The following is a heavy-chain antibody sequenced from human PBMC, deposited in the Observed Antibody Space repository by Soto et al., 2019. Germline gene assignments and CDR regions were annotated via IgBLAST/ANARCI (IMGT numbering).Heavy chain of an antibody. V-gene: IGHV5-51*01. J-gene: IGHJ4*02. CDR3: ARHAYDFWSGYTVDY. CDR2: IYPGDSDT. Sequence: GESLKISCKGSGYSFTSYWIGWVRQMPGKGLEWMGIIYPGDSDTRYSPSFQGQVTISADKSISTAYLQWSSLKASDTAMYYCARHAYDFWSGYTVDYWGQGTLVTVSS. D-gene: IGHD3-3*01. CDR1: GYSFTSYW.